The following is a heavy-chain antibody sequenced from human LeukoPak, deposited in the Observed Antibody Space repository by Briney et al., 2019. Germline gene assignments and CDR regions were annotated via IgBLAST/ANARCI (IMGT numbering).Heavy chain of an antibody. CDR1: GFTFSSYW. J-gene: IGHJ4*02. V-gene: IGHV3-7*01. CDR2: IKQDGCEK. Sequence: GGSLRLSCAASGFTFSSYWMSWVRQAPGKGLEWVANIKQDGCEKYYVDSVKGRFTISRDNAKNSLYLQMNSLRAEDTAVYYCARGAMIVVAASFVDYWGQGTLVTVSS. CDR3: ARGAMIVVAASFVDY. D-gene: IGHD3-22*01.